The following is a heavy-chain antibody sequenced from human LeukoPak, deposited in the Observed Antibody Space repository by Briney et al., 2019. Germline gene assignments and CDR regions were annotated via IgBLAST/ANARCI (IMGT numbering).Heavy chain of an antibody. CDR1: GYTFTSYA. D-gene: IGHD3-3*01. J-gene: IGHJ6*02. V-gene: IGHV1-3*01. CDR3: ARGGRNFGVVTKLTNYYYYGMDV. Sequence: ASVKVSCKASGYTFTSYAMHWVRQAPGQRLEWMVWINAGNGNTKYSQKFQGRVTITRDTSASTAYMELSSLRSEDTAVYYCARGGRNFGVVTKLTNYYYYGMDVWGQGTTVTVSS. CDR2: INAGNGNT.